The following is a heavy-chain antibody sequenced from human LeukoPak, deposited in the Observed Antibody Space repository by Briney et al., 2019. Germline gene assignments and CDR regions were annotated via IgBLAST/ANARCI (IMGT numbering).Heavy chain of an antibody. CDR3: AKYDSSGFSPDAFDI. V-gene: IGHV3-7*03. CDR1: GFMFSSYW. J-gene: IGHJ3*02. D-gene: IGHD3-22*01. Sequence: GGSLRLSCAASGFMFSSYWMTWVRQAPGKGLEWVANIKEDGGVKNYVDSVRGRFIISRDNGKNSLYLQMSSLRAEDTAVYYCAKYDSSGFSPDAFDIWGQGTMVTVSS. CDR2: IKEDGGVK.